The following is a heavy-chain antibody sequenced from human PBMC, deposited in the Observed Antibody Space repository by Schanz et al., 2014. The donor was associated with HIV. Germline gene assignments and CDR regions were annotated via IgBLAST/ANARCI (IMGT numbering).Heavy chain of an antibody. CDR2: LSGSGDRT. J-gene: IGHJ6*02. V-gene: IGHV3-23*01. CDR3: ARDGGEV. Sequence: EVQLLESGGGLVQPGGSLRLSCAGSGFTFSSDAMSWVRQGPGKGLEWVSTLSGSGDRTYYADSVKGRVTISRDNSKNTLYLQMNSLRVEDTAVYYCARDGGEVWGQGTTVTVSS. D-gene: IGHD3-16*01. CDR1: GFTFSSDA.